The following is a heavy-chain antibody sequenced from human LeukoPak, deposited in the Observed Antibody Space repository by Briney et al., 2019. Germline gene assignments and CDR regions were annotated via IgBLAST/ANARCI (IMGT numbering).Heavy chain of an antibody. CDR3: ATDILTGQGDNAFDI. J-gene: IGHJ3*02. CDR1: GYTLTELS. Sequence: ASVKVSCKVSGYTLTELSMHWVRQAPGKGLEWMGGFYPEDGETIYAQKFRGRVTMTEDTSTDTAYMELSSLRSEDTAVYYCATDILTGQGDNAFDIWGQGTMVTVSS. V-gene: IGHV1-24*01. D-gene: IGHD3-9*01. CDR2: FYPEDGET.